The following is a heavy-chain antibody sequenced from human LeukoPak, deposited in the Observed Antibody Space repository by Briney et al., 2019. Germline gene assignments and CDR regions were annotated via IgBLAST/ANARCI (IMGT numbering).Heavy chain of an antibody. CDR2: ITDDGGQT. D-gene: IGHD6-19*01. CDR1: GFTFSSYS. J-gene: IGHJ4*02. V-gene: IGHV3-23*01. CDR3: AKATSGQWPIKPFDY. Sequence: GGSLRLSCAVSGFTFSSYSMNWVRQAPGKGLEWVASITDDGGQTYYSGSVEGRFTISRDNSKDTVFLQMNTLSVDDTAVYYCAKATSGQWPIKPFDYWGQGTLVTVSS.